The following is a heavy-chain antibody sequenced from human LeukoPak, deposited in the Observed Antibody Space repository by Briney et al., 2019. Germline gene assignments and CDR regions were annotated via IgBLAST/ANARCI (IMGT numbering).Heavy chain of an antibody. D-gene: IGHD5-12*01. J-gene: IGHJ4*02. CDR1: GFTFSSYA. Sequence: GGSLRLSCAASGFTFSSYAMSWVRQAPGKGLEWGSSISGGGGVTYYADSVKGRFTISRDNSKNTVYLQMNSLRAEDTAVYYCAKEPRVATIEIFDYWGQGTLVTVSS. CDR2: ISGGGGVT. V-gene: IGHV3-23*01. CDR3: AKEPRVATIEIFDY.